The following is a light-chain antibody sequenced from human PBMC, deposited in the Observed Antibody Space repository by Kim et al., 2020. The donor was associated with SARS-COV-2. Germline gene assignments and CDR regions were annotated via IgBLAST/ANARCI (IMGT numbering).Light chain of an antibody. CDR1: HNMGIN. Sequence: QGEGGTLSGRARHNMGINLAWYQQKRGQATRILKYEADSRATGGPDKFSGSGSGTDVTLTSSSREPEDVGSYGWQQQSKWHPAPSFGGGTKVDIK. CDR3: QQQSKWHPAPS. V-gene: IGKV3-11*01. CDR2: EAD. J-gene: IGKJ4*01.